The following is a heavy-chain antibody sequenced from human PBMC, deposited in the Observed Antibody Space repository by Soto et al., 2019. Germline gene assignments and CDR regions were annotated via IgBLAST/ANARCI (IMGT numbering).Heavy chain of an antibody. CDR1: GFTFDNYA. D-gene: IGHD5-18*01. V-gene: IGHV3-9*01. CDR3: ARGSHPFSYGLENWFAP. Sequence: EVQLVVSGGGLVQPGRSLRLSCAASGFTFDNYALHWVRQAPGKGLEWVSGISWNSVSIGYAESVKGRFTISRDSAKDSLYLQMNSLRTEDTAFYYCARGSHPFSYGLENWFAPWGQGALVTVSS. J-gene: IGHJ5*02. CDR2: ISWNSVSI.